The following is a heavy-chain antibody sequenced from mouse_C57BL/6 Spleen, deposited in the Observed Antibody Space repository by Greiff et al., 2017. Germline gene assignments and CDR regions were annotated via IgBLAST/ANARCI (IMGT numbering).Heavy chain of an antibody. Sequence: QVQLQQSGAELVRPGASVTLSCKASGYTFTDYEMHWVKQTPVHGLEWIGAIDPETGGTAYNQKFKGKAILTADKSSSTAYMELRSLTSEDSAFSYCTREVLVYGSSRFDDWGPGTTLTVSS. CDR3: TREVLVYGSSRFDD. D-gene: IGHD1-1*01. CDR2: IDPETGGT. V-gene: IGHV1-15*01. CDR1: GYTFTDYE. J-gene: IGHJ2*01.